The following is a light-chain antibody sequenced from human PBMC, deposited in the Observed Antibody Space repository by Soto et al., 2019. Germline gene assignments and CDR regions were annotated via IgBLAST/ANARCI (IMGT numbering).Light chain of an antibody. Sequence: EIVLSQSPGTLSLSPGERATLSCRASQSVSSTYLGWYQQKPGQAPRLLIYGASNRATGIPDRFSGSGSGTDFTLTISRLEPEDFAVYYCQQYSSSPRTFGGGTKVDIK. V-gene: IGKV3-20*01. CDR1: QSVSSTY. J-gene: IGKJ4*01. CDR2: GAS. CDR3: QQYSSSPRT.